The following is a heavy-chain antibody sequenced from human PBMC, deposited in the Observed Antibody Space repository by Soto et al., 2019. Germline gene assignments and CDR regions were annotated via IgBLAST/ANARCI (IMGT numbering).Heavy chain of an antibody. CDR2: INQDGSKK. Sequence: PGGSLRLSCAASGFTFSTYLMDWVRQTPGKGLEWVANINQDGSKKNYVDSVKGRFTISRDNAKNSLYLQMSSLTAEDSALYYCSRSLNSWGQGTLVTVSS. J-gene: IGHJ4*02. CDR3: SRSLNS. V-gene: IGHV3-7*01. CDR1: GFTFSTYL.